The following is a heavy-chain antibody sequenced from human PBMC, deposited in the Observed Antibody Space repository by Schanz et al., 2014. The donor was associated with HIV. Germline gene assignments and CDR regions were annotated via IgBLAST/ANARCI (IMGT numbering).Heavy chain of an antibody. CDR3: ARGRSGYCSGGSCPYGRYYFDY. CDR2: FNPYSGGR. J-gene: IGHJ4*02. V-gene: IGHV1-2*02. CDR1: EYIFTDHY. Sequence: QVQLVQSGTEVKRPGASVKVSCKASEYIFTDHYIQWVRQAPGHGLEWMGWFNPYSGGRIYAQQFQGRVVMTRDTSISTAYMELSRLRSDDTAVYYCARGRSGYCSGGSCPYGRYYFDYWGQGTLVTVSS. D-gene: IGHD2-15*01.